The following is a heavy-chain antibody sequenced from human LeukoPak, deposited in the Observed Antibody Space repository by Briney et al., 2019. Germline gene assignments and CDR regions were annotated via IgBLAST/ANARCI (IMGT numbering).Heavy chain of an antibody. J-gene: IGHJ6*03. V-gene: IGHV3-53*01. CDR3: ARDGYGYNYMDV. CDR1: GFTVSSNF. D-gene: IGHD1-1*01. CDR2: IYSGGTT. Sequence: PGGSLRLSCVASGFTVSSNFMSWVRQAPGKGLEWVSVIYSGGTTYYADSVKGRLTISRDNSKNTLYLQMNSLRAEDTAMYYCARDGYGYNYMDVWGKGTTVTVSS.